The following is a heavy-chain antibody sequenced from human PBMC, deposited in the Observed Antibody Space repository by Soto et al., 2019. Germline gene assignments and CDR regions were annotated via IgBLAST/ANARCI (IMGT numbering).Heavy chain of an antibody. J-gene: IGHJ4*02. CDR3: ARVRGYDCSSTSCYKFFDY. V-gene: IGHV4-30-2*01. CDR2: IYHSGST. Sequence: QLQLQEFGSGLVKPSQTLSLTCAVSGGSISSGGYSWSWIRQPPGKGLEWIGYIYHSGSTYYNPSLKSRVTISVDRSKNQFSLKLSSVTAADTAVYYCARVRGYDCSSTSCYKFFDYWGQGTLVTVSS. D-gene: IGHD2-2*02. CDR1: GGSISSGGYS.